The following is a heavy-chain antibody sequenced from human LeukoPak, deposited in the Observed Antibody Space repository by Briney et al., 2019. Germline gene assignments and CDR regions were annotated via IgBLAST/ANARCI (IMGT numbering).Heavy chain of an antibody. D-gene: IGHD3-3*01. CDR3: ARAPVDYDFWSGYYTDYYYYMDV. CDR1: GYTFTSYD. Sequence: ASVKVSCKASGYTFTSYDINWVRQATGQGLEWMGWISAYNGNTNYAQKLQGRVTMTTDTSTSTAYMELRSLRSDDTAVYYCARAPVDYDFWSGYYTDYYYYMDVWGKGTTVTVSS. J-gene: IGHJ6*03. V-gene: IGHV1-18*01. CDR2: ISAYNGNT.